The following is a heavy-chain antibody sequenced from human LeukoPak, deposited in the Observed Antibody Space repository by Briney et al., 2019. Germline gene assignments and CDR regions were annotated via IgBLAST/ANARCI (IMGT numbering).Heavy chain of an antibody. CDR3: AREIAAAGTIDY. CDR1: GFTVSSNY. D-gene: IGHD6-13*01. CDR2: IYSGGST. V-gene: IGHV3-53*01. Sequence: GGSLRLSCAASGFTVSSNYMSWVRQAPGKGLEWVSVIYSGGSTYYADSVKGRFTISRDNSKNTLYPQMNSLRAEDTAVYYCAREIAAAGTIDYWGQGTLVTVSS. J-gene: IGHJ4*02.